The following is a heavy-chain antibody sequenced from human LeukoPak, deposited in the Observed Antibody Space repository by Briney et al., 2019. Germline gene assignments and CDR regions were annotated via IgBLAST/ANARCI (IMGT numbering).Heavy chain of an antibody. CDR2: IYTSGST. V-gene: IGHV4-61*02. CDR1: GGSISSGSYY. D-gene: IGHD2-21*02. CDR3: ARDTSLEYWGGDCDPDN. J-gene: IGHJ4*02. Sequence: SETLSLTCTVSGGSISSGSYYWSWIRQPAGTGLEWIGRIYTSGSTDYNPSLKSRVTISIDTSKNQFSLNLRSVTAADSAVYYCARDTSLEYWGGDCDPDNWGQATLGTVSS.